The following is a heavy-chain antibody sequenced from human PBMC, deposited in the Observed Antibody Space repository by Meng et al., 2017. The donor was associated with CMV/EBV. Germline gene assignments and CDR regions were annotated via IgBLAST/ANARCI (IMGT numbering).Heavy chain of an antibody. CDR2: INPNSGGT. V-gene: IGHV1-2*02. CDR1: GCTFTSYA. Sequence: CKASGCTFTSYAMHWVRQAPGQRLEWMGWINPNSGGTNYAQKFQGRVTMTRDTSISTAYMELSRLRSDDTAVYYCAREDDSSGWADYWGQGTLVTVSS. CDR3: AREDDSSGWADY. J-gene: IGHJ4*02. D-gene: IGHD3-22*01.